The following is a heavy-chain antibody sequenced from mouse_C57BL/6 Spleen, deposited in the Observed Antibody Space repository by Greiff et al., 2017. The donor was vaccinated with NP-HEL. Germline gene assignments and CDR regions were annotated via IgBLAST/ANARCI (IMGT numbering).Heavy chain of an antibody. J-gene: IGHJ4*01. D-gene: IGHD2-2*01. CDR1: GYTFTSYW. CDR3: ARAIYYGYDGGLYYAMDY. CDR2: IDPSDSYT. V-gene: IGHV1-69*01. Sequence: QVQLQQPGAELVMPGASVKLSCKASGYTFTSYWMHWVKQRPGQGLEWIGEIDPSDSYTNYNQKFKGKSTLTVDRSSSTAYMQLSSLTSEDSAVYYGARAIYYGYDGGLYYAMDYWGQGTSVTVSS.